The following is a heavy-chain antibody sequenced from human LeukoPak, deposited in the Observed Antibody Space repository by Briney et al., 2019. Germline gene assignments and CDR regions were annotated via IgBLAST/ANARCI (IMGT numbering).Heavy chain of an antibody. CDR2: INHSVST. CDR1: GGSISSGDYY. Sequence: SQTLSLTCTVSGGSISSGDYYWSWIRQPPGKELEWIGGINHSVSTNYNPSLKSRVTRSVDTSKNQFSLKLSSVTAADTAVYYCARAVGILPKYYDFWSGYPSGSTLPIFDYWGQGTLVTVSS. V-gene: IGHV4-39*07. CDR3: ARAVGILPKYYDFWSGYPSGSTLPIFDY. D-gene: IGHD3-3*01. J-gene: IGHJ4*02.